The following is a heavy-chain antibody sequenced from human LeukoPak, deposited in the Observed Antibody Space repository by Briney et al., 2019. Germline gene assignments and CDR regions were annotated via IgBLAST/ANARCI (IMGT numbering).Heavy chain of an antibody. J-gene: IGHJ4*02. CDR3: ARDGGSYGPR. V-gene: IGHV3-21*01. CDR2: ISSSSTYI. D-gene: IGHD5-18*01. CDR1: GFTFNTYW. Sequence: SGGSLRLSCADSGFTFNTYWISWVHQAPGNGLEWVSSISSSSTYIYYADSVKGRFTISRDNAKNSLYLQMNSLRAEDTAVYYCARDGGSYGPRWGQGTLVTVSS.